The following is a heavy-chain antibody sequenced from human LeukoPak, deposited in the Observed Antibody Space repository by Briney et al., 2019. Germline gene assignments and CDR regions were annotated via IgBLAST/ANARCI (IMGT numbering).Heavy chain of an antibody. CDR3: ATSQSSVAGIIGD. V-gene: IGHV3-11*04. D-gene: IGHD6-19*01. Sequence: PGGSLRLSCAASGFTFSDCFMTWIRQAPGKGLEWVSYISGSGSNKYYADSVKGRFTISRDNAKNSLYLQMNSLRVEDTAVYYCATSQSSVAGIIGDWGQGTLVTVSS. CDR1: GFTFSDCF. J-gene: IGHJ4*02. CDR2: ISGSGSNK.